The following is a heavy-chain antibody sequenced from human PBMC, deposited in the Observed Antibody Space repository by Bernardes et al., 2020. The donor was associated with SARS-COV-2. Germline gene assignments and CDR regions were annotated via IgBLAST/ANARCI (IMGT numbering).Heavy chain of an antibody. D-gene: IGHD3-3*01. V-gene: IGHV4-31*03. J-gene: IGHJ5*02. Sequence: SETLSLTCSVSDDSINSGVYYWHWIRQYPGKGLEWIGYIFYSGSTSYNPSLKSRLKMSLDTSKRQFSLELSSVTAADTAIYYCARTSIYDFSLWFAPWGQGTLVTVSS. CDR1: DDSINSGVYY. CDR2: IFYSGST. CDR3: ARTSIYDFSLWFAP.